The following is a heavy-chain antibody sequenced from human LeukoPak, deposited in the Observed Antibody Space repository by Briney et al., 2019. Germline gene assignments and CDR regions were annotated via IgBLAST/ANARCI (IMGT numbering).Heavy chain of an antibody. J-gene: IGHJ4*02. CDR1: GFTFSSYS. D-gene: IGHD3-10*01. CDR3: ARGPKITMVRGLDY. V-gene: IGHV3-21*01. CDR2: ISSSSSYI. Sequence: KPGGSLRLSCAASGFTFSSYSMNWVRQAPGKGLEWVSSISSSSSYIYYADSVKGRFTISRDNAKNSLYLQMNSLRAEDTAVYYCARGPKITMVRGLDYWGQGTLVTVSS.